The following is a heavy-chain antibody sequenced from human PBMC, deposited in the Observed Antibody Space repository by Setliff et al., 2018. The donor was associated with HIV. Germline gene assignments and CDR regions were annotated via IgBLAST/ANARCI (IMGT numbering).Heavy chain of an antibody. Sequence: GGSLRLSCAASGFTFEDYTMHWVRQAPGKGLEWVSLINRDGGSIFYADSVRGRFTISRDNSKNSLYLQMNSLRTENTASYYCSKAHPDGDPYYFDYWGQGTLVTVSS. CDR3: SKAHPDGDPYYFDY. CDR1: GFTFEDYT. CDR2: INRDGGSI. J-gene: IGHJ4*02. D-gene: IGHD2-21*02. V-gene: IGHV3-43*01.